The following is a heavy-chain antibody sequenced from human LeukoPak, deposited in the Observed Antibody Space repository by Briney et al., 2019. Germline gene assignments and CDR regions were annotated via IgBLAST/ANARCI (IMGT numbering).Heavy chain of an antibody. CDR2: ISYDGSNK. V-gene: IGHV3-30-3*01. D-gene: IGHD3-22*01. CDR3: AKDPLYYYDSSGYP. Sequence: GGSLRLSCAASGFTFSSYAMHWVRQAPGKGLEWVAVISYDGSNKYYADSVKGRFTISRDNSKNTLYLQMNSLRAEDTAVYYCAKDPLYYYDSSGYPWGQGTLVTVSS. J-gene: IGHJ5*02. CDR1: GFTFSSYA.